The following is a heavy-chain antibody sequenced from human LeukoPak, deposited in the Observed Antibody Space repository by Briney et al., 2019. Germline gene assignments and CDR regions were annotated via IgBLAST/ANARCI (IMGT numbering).Heavy chain of an antibody. CDR3: ARVGPYGSGAPPAP. Sequence: AAVKASCKASGGTFSSYAISWVRQAPGQGLEWMGWISAYNGNTNYAQKLQGRVTMTTDTSTSTAYMELRSLRSDDTAVYYCARVGPYGSGAPPAPWGQGTLVTVSS. V-gene: IGHV1-18*01. D-gene: IGHD3-10*01. J-gene: IGHJ5*02. CDR2: ISAYNGNT. CDR1: GGTFSSYA.